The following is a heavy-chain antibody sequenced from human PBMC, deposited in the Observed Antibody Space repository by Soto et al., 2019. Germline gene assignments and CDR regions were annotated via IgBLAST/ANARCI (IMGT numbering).Heavy chain of an antibody. Sequence: APVKVSSKPSGYTFTSYGISWVRQAPGQGLEWMGWISAYNGNTNYAQKLQGRVTMTTDTSTSTAYMELRSLRSDDTAVYYCARYCSSTSCYGADAFDIWGQGTMVTVSS. CDR1: GYTFTSYG. V-gene: IGHV1-18*01. D-gene: IGHD2-2*01. J-gene: IGHJ3*02. CDR2: ISAYNGNT. CDR3: ARYCSSTSCYGADAFDI.